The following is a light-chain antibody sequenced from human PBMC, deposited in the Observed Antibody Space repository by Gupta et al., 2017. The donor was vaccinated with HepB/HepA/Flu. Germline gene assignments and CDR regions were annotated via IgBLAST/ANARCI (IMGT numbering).Light chain of an antibody. CDR1: QSVSSN. J-gene: IGKJ2*01. CDR3: HQEYDWPPRFT. CDR2: GAS. Sequence: EIVMTQSPATLSVSPGERATLSCRASQSVSSNLAWYQQKPGQAPRLLIYGASSRATGFPARFSGSGDGTEVTLTISSRQSEDFAVYYCHQEYDWPPRFTFGQGTRLEI. V-gene: IGKV3-15*01.